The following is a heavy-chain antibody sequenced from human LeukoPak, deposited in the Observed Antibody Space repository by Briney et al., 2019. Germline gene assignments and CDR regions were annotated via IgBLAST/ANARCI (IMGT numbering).Heavy chain of an antibody. CDR2: IYPCDSDT. V-gene: IGHV5-51*01. D-gene: IGHD2-2*02. CDR3: ARHNEYGYCSSTSCYTMDV. Sequence: AGESLKISCKGSGYSFTSYWIGWVCQIPGKGLAWVGLIYPCDSDTRYSPSFQGQVTISADKSISTAYLQWSSLKASDTAMYYCARHNEYGYCSSTSCYTMDVWGKGTTVTVSS. J-gene: IGHJ6*04. CDR1: GYSFTSYW.